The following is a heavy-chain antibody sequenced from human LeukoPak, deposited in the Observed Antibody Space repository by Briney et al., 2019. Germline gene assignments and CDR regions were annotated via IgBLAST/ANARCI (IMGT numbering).Heavy chain of an antibody. CDR3: ARFYYDSSGYFYAWFDP. V-gene: IGHV1-18*01. Sequence: ASVKVSCRASDYTFTSYGITWVRQAPGQGLERRGWISAYNGNTNYAQKLQGRVTMTTDTSTSTAYMELRSLRSDDTAVYYCARFYYDSSGYFYAWFDPWGQGTLVTVSS. J-gene: IGHJ5*02. CDR2: ISAYNGNT. CDR1: DYTFTSYG. D-gene: IGHD3-22*01.